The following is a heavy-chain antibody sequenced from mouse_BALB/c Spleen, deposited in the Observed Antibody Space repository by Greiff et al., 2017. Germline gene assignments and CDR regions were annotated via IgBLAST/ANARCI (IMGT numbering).Heavy chain of an antibody. J-gene: IGHJ3*01. Sequence: EVKLVESGGGLVKPGGSLKLSCAASGFTFSDYYMYWVRQTPEKRLEWVASISDGGSYTYYPNSVKGQFTISIDNAKNNLYLQMSSLKSEDSAMYYYASDIEGRFAYWGQGTLVTVSA. V-gene: IGHV5-4*02. CDR3: ASDIEGRFAY. CDR1: GFTFSDYY. D-gene: IGHD3-3*01. CDR2: ISDGGSYT.